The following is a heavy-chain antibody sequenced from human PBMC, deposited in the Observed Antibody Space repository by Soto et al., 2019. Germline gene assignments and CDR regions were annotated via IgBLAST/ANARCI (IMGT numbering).Heavy chain of an antibody. Sequence: SETLSLTCAVSGYSISSGYYWGWIRQPPGKGLEWIGSIYHSGSTYYNPSLKSRVTISVDTSKNQFSLSLSSVTAADTAIYYCARESGFCSTRCYRNNYFDPWGQGALVTVS. D-gene: IGHD2-2*02. J-gene: IGHJ5*02. V-gene: IGHV4-38-2*02. CDR2: IYHSGST. CDR3: ARESGFCSTRCYRNNYFDP. CDR1: GYSISSGYY.